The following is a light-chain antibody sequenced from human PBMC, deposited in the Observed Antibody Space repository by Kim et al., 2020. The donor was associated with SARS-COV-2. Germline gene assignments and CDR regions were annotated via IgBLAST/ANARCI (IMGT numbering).Light chain of an antibody. J-gene: IGKJ1*01. V-gene: IGKV1-27*01. CDR2: AAS. Sequence: SVGYRVTITCRASQCITNSLAWYQQKPGKVPQLLIYAASALQSGVPSRFSGSGSGTDFTLNISSLQPEDVSTYYCQKYNSAPWTFGQGTKVEIK. CDR3: QKYNSAPWT. CDR1: QCITNS.